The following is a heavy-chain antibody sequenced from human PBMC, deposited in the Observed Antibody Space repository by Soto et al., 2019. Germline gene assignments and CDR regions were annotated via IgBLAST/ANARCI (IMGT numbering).Heavy chain of an antibody. CDR3: AKDRYDSSGYTAEYFQH. Sequence: GGSLRLSCAASGFTFSSYGMHWVRQAPGKGLEWVAVISYDGSNRYYADSVKGRFTISRDNSKNTLYLQMNSLRAEDTAVYYCAKDRYDSSGYTAEYFQHWGQGTLVTVS. V-gene: IGHV3-30*18. CDR2: ISYDGSNR. D-gene: IGHD3-22*01. J-gene: IGHJ1*01. CDR1: GFTFSSYG.